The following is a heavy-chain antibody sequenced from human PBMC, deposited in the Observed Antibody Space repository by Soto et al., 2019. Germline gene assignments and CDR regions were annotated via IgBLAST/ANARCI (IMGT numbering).Heavy chain of an antibody. J-gene: IGHJ4*02. V-gene: IGHV3-64*01. CDR1: GFTFSSYA. Sequence: EVQLVESGGGLVQPGGSLRLSCAASGFTFSSYAMHWVRQAPGKGLEYVSDISSNGGRTYYANSEKGRFTISRDNSKNPPDLEMASLRAEDMAVCCWARRGYSGYEFDYWGQGTLGTV. CDR2: ISSNGGRT. D-gene: IGHD5-12*01. CDR3: ARRGYSGYEFDY.